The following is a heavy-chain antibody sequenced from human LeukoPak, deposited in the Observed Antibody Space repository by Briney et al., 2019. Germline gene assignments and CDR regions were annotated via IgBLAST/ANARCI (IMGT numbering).Heavy chain of an antibody. CDR2: INSDGTSA. V-gene: IGHV3-74*01. J-gene: IGHJ4*02. D-gene: IGHD2-2*01. CDR3: ARVRVVPAGYFDT. CDR1: GFTFSSYW. Sequence: GGSLRFSCAASGFTFSSYWMHWVRQAPGKGLVWVSRINSDGTSAIYADSVRGRFTISRDNAKNTLYLQMNSLGDEDTAVYYCARVRVVPAGYFDTWGQGTLVTVSS.